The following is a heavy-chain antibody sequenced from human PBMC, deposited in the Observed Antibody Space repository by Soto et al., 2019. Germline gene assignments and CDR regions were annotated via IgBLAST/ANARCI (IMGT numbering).Heavy chain of an antibody. V-gene: IGHV1-18*01. D-gene: IGHD2-15*01. CDR1: GYTFTDYG. Sequence: ASVKVSCKASGYTFTDYGISWVRQAPGQGLEWMGWISAYNDYTNYAQNLQYRVTMTTDTYTSTAYMELGSLRSDDTAVYYCAREYCSGGRCYGPDHWGQGTLVTVSS. CDR2: ISAYNDYT. J-gene: IGHJ4*02. CDR3: AREYCSGGRCYGPDH.